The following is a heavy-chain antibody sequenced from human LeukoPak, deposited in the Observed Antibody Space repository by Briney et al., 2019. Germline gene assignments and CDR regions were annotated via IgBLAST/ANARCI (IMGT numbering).Heavy chain of an antibody. CDR3: ARGTYYYDSSGARVIDY. Sequence: GRSLRLSCAASGFTFSSYGMHWVRQAPGKGLEWVAAIWYDGSNKYYADSVKGRFTISRDNSKNTLYLQMNSLRAEDTAVYYCARGTYYYDSSGARVIDYWGQGTLVTVSS. J-gene: IGHJ4*02. CDR2: IWYDGSNK. CDR1: GFTFSSYG. D-gene: IGHD3-22*01. V-gene: IGHV3-33*01.